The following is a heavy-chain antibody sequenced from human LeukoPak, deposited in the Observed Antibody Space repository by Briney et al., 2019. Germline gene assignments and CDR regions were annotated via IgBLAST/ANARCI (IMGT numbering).Heavy chain of an antibody. CDR2: INPDSGGT. Sequence: ASVKVSCKASANTFTGYYMHWVRQAPGQGLEWMGWINPDSGGTNYAQKFQGRVTMTRDTSITTAYMELSSLRFGDTAMYYCARGASTAVRGAIDYWGQGTLVTVSS. J-gene: IGHJ4*02. CDR1: ANTFTGYY. D-gene: IGHD3-10*01. CDR3: ARGASTAVRGAIDY. V-gene: IGHV1-2*02.